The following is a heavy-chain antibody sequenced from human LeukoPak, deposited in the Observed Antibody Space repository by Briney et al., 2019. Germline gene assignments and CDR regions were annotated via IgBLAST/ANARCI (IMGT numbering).Heavy chain of an antibody. CDR3: ARVATEYYDFWSGCFVSYGMDV. J-gene: IGHJ6*02. Sequence: GGSLRLSCAASGFTFSSYSMNWVRQAPGKGLEWVSSISSSSSYIYYADSVKGRFTISRDNAKNSLYLQMNSLRAEDTAVYYCARVATEYYDFWSGCFVSYGMDVWGQGTTVTVSS. CDR2: ISSSSSYI. V-gene: IGHV3-21*01. D-gene: IGHD3-3*01. CDR1: GFTFSSYS.